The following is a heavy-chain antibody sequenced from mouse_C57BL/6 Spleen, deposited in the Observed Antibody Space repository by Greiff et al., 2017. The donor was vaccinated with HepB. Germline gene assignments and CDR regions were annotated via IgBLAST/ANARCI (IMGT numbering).Heavy chain of an antibody. D-gene: IGHD2-14*01. J-gene: IGHJ4*01. CDR3: ARSYAYAMDY. Sequence: EVQLQQSGAELVKPGASVKLSCTASGFNIKDYYMHWVKQRTEQGLEWIGRIDPEDGETKYAPKFPGKATITADTSSNTAYLQLSSRTSEDTAVYYCARSYAYAMDYWGQGTSVTVSS. V-gene: IGHV14-2*01. CDR1: GFNIKDYY. CDR2: IDPEDGET.